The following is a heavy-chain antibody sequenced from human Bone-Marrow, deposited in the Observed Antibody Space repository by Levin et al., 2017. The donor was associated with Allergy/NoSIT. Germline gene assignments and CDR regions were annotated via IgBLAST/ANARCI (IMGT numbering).Heavy chain of an antibody. V-gene: IGHV3-23*01. CDR2: ISDSGDVT. CDR1: GFTFSSYV. Sequence: PGGSLRLSCAASGFTFSSYVMSWVRQAPGKGLDLVSAISDSGDVTYYADSVKGRFTISRDNSKNTLYLQMNSLRAEDTAVYYCAKDLSANFHWLQIDWGQGTLVTVSS. J-gene: IGHJ4*02. D-gene: IGHD5-24*01. CDR3: AKDLSANFHWLQID.